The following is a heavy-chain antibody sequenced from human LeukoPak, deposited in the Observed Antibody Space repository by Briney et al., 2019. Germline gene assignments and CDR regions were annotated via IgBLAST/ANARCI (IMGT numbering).Heavy chain of an antibody. D-gene: IGHD6-13*01. V-gene: IGHV1-24*01. CDR1: GYTLTELS. Sequence: ASVKVSCKVSGYTLTELSMHWVRQAPGKGLEWMGGFDPEDGETIYAQKFQGRVTMTEDTSTDTAYMELSSLRSEDTAVYYCATGPGYSSSYDYWGQGTLVTVSS. CDR2: FDPEDGET. J-gene: IGHJ4*02. CDR3: ATGPGYSSSYDY.